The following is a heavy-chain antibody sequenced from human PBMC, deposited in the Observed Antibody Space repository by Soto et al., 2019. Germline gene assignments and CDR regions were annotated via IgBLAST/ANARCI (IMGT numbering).Heavy chain of an antibody. CDR2: IYYSGST. J-gene: IGHJ4*02. V-gene: IGHV4-61*01. CDR3: ARGKRYSGYDWFHY. Sequence: SETLSLTCTVSGGSVSSGSYYWSWIRQPPGKGLEWIGYIYYSGSTNYNPSLKSRVTISVDTSKNQFALKLSSVTAADTAVYYCARGKRYSGYDWFHYWGQGTLVTVSS. CDR1: GGSVSSGSYY. D-gene: IGHD5-12*01.